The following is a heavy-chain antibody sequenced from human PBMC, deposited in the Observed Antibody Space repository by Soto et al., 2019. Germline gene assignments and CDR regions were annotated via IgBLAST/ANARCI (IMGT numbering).Heavy chain of an antibody. CDR3: ARIFTSTMIVVADALDI. CDR1: AGSISSSSYY. J-gene: IGHJ3*02. CDR2: IYYSGST. Sequence: KTSLTLSLTCTASAGSISSSSYYWGWIRQPPGKGLEWIGSIYYSGSTYYNPSLKSRVTISVDTSKNQFSLKLSSVTAADTAVYYCARIFTSTMIVVADALDIWGQGTMVTVSS. V-gene: IGHV4-39*01. D-gene: IGHD3-22*01.